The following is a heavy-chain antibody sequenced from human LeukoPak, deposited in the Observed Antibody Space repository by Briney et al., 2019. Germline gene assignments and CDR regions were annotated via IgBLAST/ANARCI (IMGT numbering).Heavy chain of an antibody. J-gene: IGHJ4*02. Sequence: GGSLRLSCAASGFTFSSYAMSWVRQAPGKGLEWVSYISSSSSTIYYADSVKGRFTISRDNAKNSLYLQMNSLRAEDTAVYYCARDSGSYPFDYWGQGTLVTVSS. CDR2: ISSSSSTI. CDR3: ARDSGSYPFDY. CDR1: GFTFSSYA. V-gene: IGHV3-48*01. D-gene: IGHD1-26*01.